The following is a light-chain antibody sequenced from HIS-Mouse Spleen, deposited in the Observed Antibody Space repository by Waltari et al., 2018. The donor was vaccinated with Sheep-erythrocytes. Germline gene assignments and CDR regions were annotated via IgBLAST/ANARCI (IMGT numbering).Light chain of an antibody. CDR2: KDS. Sequence: SYELTQPSSVSVSPGQTARITCSGDVLAKKYARWFQQKPGQAPVLVIYKDSERPSGIPERCSGSSSGTTVTLTISGAQVEDEADYYCYSAADNNRIGGGTKLTVL. CDR1: VLAKKY. V-gene: IGLV3-27*01. J-gene: IGLJ2*01. CDR3: YSAADNNR.